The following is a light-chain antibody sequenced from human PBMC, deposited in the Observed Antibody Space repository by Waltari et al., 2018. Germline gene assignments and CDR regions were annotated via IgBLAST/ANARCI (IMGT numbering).Light chain of an antibody. J-gene: IGKJ2*01. CDR1: QSISNW. CDR2: QAS. Sequence: IQLNQSPFNLSASVGDRVTITCRASQSISNWLAWYQQKPGKAPKLLIYQASSLESGVPSRFSGSGSGTEFTLTISSLQPDDFATYYCQQYNRYSYTFGQGTKLQIE. CDR3: QQYNRYSYT. V-gene: IGKV1-5*03.